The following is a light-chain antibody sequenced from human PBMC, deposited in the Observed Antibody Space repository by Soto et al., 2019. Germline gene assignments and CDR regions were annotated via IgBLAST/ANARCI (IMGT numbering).Light chain of an antibody. CDR3: HQYGISP. CDR2: GAS. CDR1: PSVSSNY. V-gene: IGKV3-20*01. J-gene: IGKJ4*01. Sequence: EIVFTQSPDTLSLSPGIRATLSCRASPSVSSNYLAWYQQKPDQAPRLLIYGASSRATGIPDRFSGSGSWTEFTLTISRLEPEDFALYYCHQYGISPFGGGTKVDIK.